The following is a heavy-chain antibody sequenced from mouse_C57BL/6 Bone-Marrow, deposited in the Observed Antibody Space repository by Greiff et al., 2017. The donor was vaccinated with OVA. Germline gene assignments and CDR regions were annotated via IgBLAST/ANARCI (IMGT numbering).Heavy chain of an antibody. CDR1: GYAFSSSW. CDR3: ARLFYYDYDEEAY. Sequence: QVQLQQSGPELVKPGASVKISCKASGYAFSSSWMNWVKQRPGKGLEWIGRIYPGDGDTNYNGKFKGKATLTADKSSSTAYMQLSSLTSEDSAVYFCARLFYYDYDEEAYWGQGTLVTVSA. V-gene: IGHV1-82*01. D-gene: IGHD2-4*01. CDR2: IYPGDGDT. J-gene: IGHJ3*01.